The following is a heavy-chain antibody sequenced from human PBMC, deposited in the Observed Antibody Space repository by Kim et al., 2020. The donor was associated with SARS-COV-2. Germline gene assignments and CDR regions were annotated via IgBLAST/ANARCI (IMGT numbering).Heavy chain of an antibody. Sequence: GGSLRLSCAASGFTFSSYGMHWVRQAPGKGLEWVAVIWYDGSKKYYADSVKGRFTISRDNSKNTLYLQMNSLRAEDTTVYYCARAMVGYSSSWYYYYYYGMGAWGQGTTVTVSS. CDR2: IWYDGSKK. D-gene: IGHD6-13*01. CDR1: GFTFSSYG. J-gene: IGHJ6*02. CDR3: ARAMVGYSSSWYYYYYYGMGA. V-gene: IGHV3-33*01.